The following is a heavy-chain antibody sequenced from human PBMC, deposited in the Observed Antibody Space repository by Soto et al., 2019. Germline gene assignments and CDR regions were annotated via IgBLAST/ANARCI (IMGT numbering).Heavy chain of an antibody. D-gene: IGHD2-15*01. CDR2: IIPIFGTP. CDR3: ARGLECRGYCLDKPTWFGP. Sequence: SVKVSCKGSGGTFRTYTFGWVLQAPGQGLEWMGRIIPIFGTPYYAQKFQGRVTITADKSTSTVYMELSSLGSDDTAVYFCARGLECRGYCLDKPTWFGPWGQGTLVTVSS. V-gene: IGHV1-69*06. J-gene: IGHJ5*02. CDR1: GGTFRTYT.